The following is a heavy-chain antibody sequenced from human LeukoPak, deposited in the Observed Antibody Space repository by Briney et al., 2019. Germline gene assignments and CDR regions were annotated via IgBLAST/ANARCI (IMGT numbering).Heavy chain of an antibody. CDR2: IYSGGST. V-gene: IGHV3-53*01. CDR3: ASCGDYSGYPHAFDI. Sequence: GGSLRLSCAASGFTVSSNYMSWVRQAPGKGLEWVSVIYSGGSTYYADSVKGRFTISRDNSKNTLYLQMNSLRAEDTAVYYCASCGDYSGYPHAFDIWGQGTMVTVSS. D-gene: IGHD3-10*01. CDR1: GFTVSSNY. J-gene: IGHJ3*02.